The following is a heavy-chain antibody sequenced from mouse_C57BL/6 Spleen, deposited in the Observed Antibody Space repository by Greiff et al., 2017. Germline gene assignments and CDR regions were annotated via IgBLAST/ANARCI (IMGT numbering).Heavy chain of an antibody. V-gene: IGHV5-17*01. CDR2: ISSGSSTI. D-gene: IGHD1-1*01. J-gene: IGHJ1*03. CDR3: AGGSSYRYWYFDV. Sequence: EVQLVESGGGLVKPGGSLKLSCAASGFTFSDYGMHWVRQAPEKGLEWVAYISSGSSTIYYADTVKGRFTISRDNAKNTLFLQMTSLRSEDTAMYYCAGGSSYRYWYFDVWGTGTTVTVSS. CDR1: GFTFSDYG.